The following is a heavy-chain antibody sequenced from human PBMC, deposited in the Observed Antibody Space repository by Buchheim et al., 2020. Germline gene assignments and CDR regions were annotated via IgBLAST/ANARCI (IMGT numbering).Heavy chain of an antibody. Sequence: EVQLLESGGGLVQPGGSLRLSCAASGFTFNNYAMNWVRQVPGKGLEWVSGIIGSGSRTYYADSVKGRLTISRDNSKGTPYLQMNSLRAEDTAVYYCAKGGYCSSSDCYRAYYYYNMDAWGQGTT. CDR3: AKGGYCSSSDCYRAYYYYNMDA. CDR1: GFTFNNYA. D-gene: IGHD2-2*01. J-gene: IGHJ6*02. V-gene: IGHV3-23*01. CDR2: IIGSGSRT.